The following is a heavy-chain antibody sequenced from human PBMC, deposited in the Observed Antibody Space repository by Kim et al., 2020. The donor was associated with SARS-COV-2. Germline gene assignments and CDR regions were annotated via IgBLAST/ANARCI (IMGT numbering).Heavy chain of an antibody. CDR3: PKMEIMEGYNYFYYYGM. CDR2: ISGGARNK. CDR1: GFTFDTYA. Sequence: GGSLRLSCIASGFTFDTYAMSWVRQAPGKGLEWVSVISGGARNKFYSDSVRGRFTISRDNSQNTVYLQMSSLRDEDTGHDHCPKMEIMEGYNYFYYYGM. D-gene: IGHD3-3*01. V-gene: IGHV3-23*01. J-gene: IGHJ6*01.